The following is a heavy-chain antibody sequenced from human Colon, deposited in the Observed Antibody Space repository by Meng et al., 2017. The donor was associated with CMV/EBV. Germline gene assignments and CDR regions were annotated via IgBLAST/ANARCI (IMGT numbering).Heavy chain of an antibody. CDR1: GYTFIDYY. CDR2: INPSSGGT. D-gene: IGHD3-16*01. J-gene: IGHJ4*02. CDR3: ARDDGHGGFYLDY. Sequence: QVQLLESGAWVQDPGAPVNTDVSLESSGYTFIDYYIHGVRQVPGQGLEWMWWINPSSGGTNFARKFRGRVTMTTDTSISTAYIKLNSLRSDDTAVYYCARDDGHGGFYLDYWGQGTLVTVSS. V-gene: IGHV1-2*02.